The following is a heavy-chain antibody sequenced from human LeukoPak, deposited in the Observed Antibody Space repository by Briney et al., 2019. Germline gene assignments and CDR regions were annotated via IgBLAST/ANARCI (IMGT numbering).Heavy chain of an antibody. D-gene: IGHD3-10*01. CDR1: GYTFTSYD. V-gene: IGHV1-8*01. J-gene: IGHJ6*03. CDR2: MNPNSGNT. Sequence: ASVKVSCKASGYTFTSYDINWVRQATGQGLEWMGWMNPNSGNTGYAQKSQGRVTMTRNTSISTAYMELSSLRSEDTAVYYCATFYGSGSEYYYYMDVWGKGTTVTVSS. CDR3: ATFYGSGSEYYYYMDV.